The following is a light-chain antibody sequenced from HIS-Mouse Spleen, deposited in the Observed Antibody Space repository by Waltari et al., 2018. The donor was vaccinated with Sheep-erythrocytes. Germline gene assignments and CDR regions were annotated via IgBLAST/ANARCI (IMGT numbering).Light chain of an antibody. CDR3: SSYAGSNNWV. CDR1: SSDVGGYNY. Sequence: QSALTQPPSASGSPGQSVTISCTGTSSDVGGYNYVSWYQQHPGKAPKLMSYEVSKRPSGVPDRFPGSKSGNTASLTVSGLQAEDEADYYCSSYAGSNNWVFGGGTKLTVL. CDR2: EVS. J-gene: IGLJ3*02. V-gene: IGLV2-8*01.